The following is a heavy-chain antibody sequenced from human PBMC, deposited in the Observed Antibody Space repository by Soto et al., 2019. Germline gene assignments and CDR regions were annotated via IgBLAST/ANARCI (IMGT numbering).Heavy chain of an antibody. CDR3: ARYRSFGVVINPTDAFDI. CDR1: GFTFSSYS. D-gene: IGHD3-3*01. Sequence: EVQLVESGGGLVKPGGSLRLSCAASGFTFSSYSMNWVRQAPGKGREWVSSISSSSSYIYYADSVKGRFTISRDNAKNSLYLQMNSLRAEATAVYYCARYRSFGVVINPTDAFDIWGQGTMVTVSS. V-gene: IGHV3-21*01. J-gene: IGHJ3*02. CDR2: ISSSSSYI.